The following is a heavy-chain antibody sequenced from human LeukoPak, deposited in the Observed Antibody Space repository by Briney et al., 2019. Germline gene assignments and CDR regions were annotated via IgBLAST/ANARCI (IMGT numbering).Heavy chain of an antibody. D-gene: IGHD3-16*01. CDR3: ATSGRYAEDALDI. Sequence: GGSLRLSCAASGSTFSTFWMHWVRQAPGKGLVWVSRINSDGSFTNYADSVKGRFTISRDNAKNTLYLRMSSLRGEDTAIYYCATSGRYAEDALDIWGQGTMVTVSS. J-gene: IGHJ3*02. CDR1: GSTFSTFW. V-gene: IGHV3-74*01. CDR2: INSDGSFT.